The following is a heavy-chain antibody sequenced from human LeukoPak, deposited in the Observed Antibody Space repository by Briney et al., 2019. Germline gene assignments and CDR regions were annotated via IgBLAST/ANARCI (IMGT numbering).Heavy chain of an antibody. V-gene: IGHV4-4*07. J-gene: IGHJ4*02. CDR1: GGSISSYY. D-gene: IGHD3-3*01. Sequence: SETLSLTCTVSGGSISSYYWSWIRQPAGKGPEWIGRIYTNGNTNYNPSLKSRVTMSVDTSKNQFSLNLSSVTAADTAVYYCARHAYDFWSGPRVTDYWGQGTLVTVSS. CDR2: IYTNGNT. CDR3: ARHAYDFWSGPRVTDY.